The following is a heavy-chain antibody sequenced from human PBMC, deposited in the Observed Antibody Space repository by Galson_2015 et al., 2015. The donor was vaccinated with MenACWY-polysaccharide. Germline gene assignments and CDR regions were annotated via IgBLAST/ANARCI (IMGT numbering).Heavy chain of an antibody. D-gene: IGHD6-19*01. CDR1: GFTFSSYA. V-gene: IGHV3-23*01. CDR3: AKDGWYEGGSSTFGI. J-gene: IGHJ3*02. Sequence: SLRLSCAASGFTFSSYAMSWVRQAPGKGLEWVSAISGGGDTTYFADSVKGRFTISRDNSKNTLFLQMSSLRAEDTAVYYCAKDGWYEGGSSTFGIWGQGTMVTVSS. CDR2: ISGGGDTT.